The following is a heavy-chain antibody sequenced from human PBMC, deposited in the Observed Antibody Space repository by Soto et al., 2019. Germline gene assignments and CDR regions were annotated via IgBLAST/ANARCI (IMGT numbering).Heavy chain of an antibody. Sequence: EVQLLESGGGLVQPGGSLRLSCAASGFTFSSYAMSWVRQAPGKGLEWVSAISGSGGSTYYADSVKGRFTISRDNSKNTLYLQMNSLRAEDTAVYYCAKDQLVVPAADRPKYRPTLWGYGMDVWGQGTTVTVSS. V-gene: IGHV3-23*01. CDR2: ISGSGGST. J-gene: IGHJ6*02. CDR3: AKDQLVVPAADRPKYRPTLWGYGMDV. CDR1: GFTFSSYA. D-gene: IGHD2-2*01.